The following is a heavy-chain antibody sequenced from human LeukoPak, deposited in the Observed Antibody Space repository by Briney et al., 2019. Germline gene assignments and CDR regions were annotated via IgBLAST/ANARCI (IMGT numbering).Heavy chain of an antibody. D-gene: IGHD7-27*01. V-gene: IGHV3-21*01. J-gene: IGHJ4*02. Sequence: SGGSLRLSCAASGFTFSSYGMHWVRQAPGKGLEWVSSISSSSSYIYYADSVKGRFTISRDNAKNSLYLQMNSLRAEDTAVYYCARSMGIDHPRYYFDYWGQGTLVTVSS. CDR2: ISSSSSYI. CDR1: GFTFSSYG. CDR3: ARSMGIDHPRYYFDY.